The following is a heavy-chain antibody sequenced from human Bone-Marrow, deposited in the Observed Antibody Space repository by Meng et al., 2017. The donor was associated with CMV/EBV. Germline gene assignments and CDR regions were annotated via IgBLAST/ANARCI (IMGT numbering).Heavy chain of an antibody. CDR1: GYTFTGYY. J-gene: IGHJ6*02. D-gene: IGHD2-2*01. CDR2: ISAYNGNT. Sequence: ASVKVSCKASGYTFTGYYMHWVRQAPGQGLEWMGWISAYNGNTNYAQKLQGRVTMTTDTSTSTAYMELRSLRSDDTAVYYCARWDIVVVPAAPDGMDVWGQGTTVTVSS. CDR3: ARWDIVVVPAAPDGMDV. V-gene: IGHV1-18*04.